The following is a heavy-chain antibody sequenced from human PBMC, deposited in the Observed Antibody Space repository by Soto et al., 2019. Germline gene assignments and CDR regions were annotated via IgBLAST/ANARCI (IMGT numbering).Heavy chain of an antibody. CDR1: GFSFNSNG. Sequence: QVQLVESGGGVVQPGRSLRLACAGSGFSFNSNGMHWVRQAPGKGLEWVSVISYDGINKYQADSVKGRFTISRDNSKNTVYLQMNSLRVEDTAVYYCAKDRGGYSIHYVMDAWGQGTTVTVSS. J-gene: IGHJ6*02. D-gene: IGHD2-2*03. CDR2: ISYDGINK. V-gene: IGHV3-30*18. CDR3: AKDRGGYSIHYVMDA.